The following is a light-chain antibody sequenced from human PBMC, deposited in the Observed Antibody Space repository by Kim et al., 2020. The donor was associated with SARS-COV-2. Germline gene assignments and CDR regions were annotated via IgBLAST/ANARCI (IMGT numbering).Light chain of an antibody. CDR1: SSDVGGYNY. CDR3: SSYTSSSTPWV. V-gene: IGLV2-14*03. CDR2: DVS. Sequence: QSALTQPASVSGSPGQSITISCTGTSSDVGGYNYVSWYQQHPGKAPKLMIYDVSNRPSGVSNRFSGSKSGNTASLTISGLQAEDEADYYCSSYTSSSTPWVFGGGTQRPS. J-gene: IGLJ3*02.